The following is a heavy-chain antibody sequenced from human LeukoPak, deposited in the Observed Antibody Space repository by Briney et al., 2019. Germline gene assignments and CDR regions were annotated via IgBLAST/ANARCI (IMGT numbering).Heavy chain of an antibody. D-gene: IGHD3-3*01. V-gene: IGHV3-30*02. Sequence: PGGSLRLSCAASGFTFSTYSMNWVRQAPGKGLEWVAFIRYDGSNKYYADSVKGRFTISRDNSKNTLYLQMNSLRAEDTAVYYCAKEGDDFWSGSNFDYWGQGTLVTVSS. CDR2: IRYDGSNK. CDR3: AKEGDDFWSGSNFDY. CDR1: GFTFSTYS. J-gene: IGHJ4*02.